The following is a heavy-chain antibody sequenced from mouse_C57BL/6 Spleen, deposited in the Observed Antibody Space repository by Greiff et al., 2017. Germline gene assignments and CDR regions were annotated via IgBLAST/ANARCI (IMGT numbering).Heavy chain of an antibody. V-gene: IGHV1-82*01. CDR2: IYPGDGDT. CDR3: ARNAHSRYYFDY. Sequence: QVQLQQSGPELVKPGASVKLSCKASGYAFSSSWMNWVKQRPGKGLEWIGRIYPGDGDTNYNGKFKGKATMTADKSSSTAYMQLSSLTSEDSAVYFCARNAHSRYYFDYWGQGTTLTVSS. CDR1: GYAFSSSW. J-gene: IGHJ2*01. D-gene: IGHD1-1*01.